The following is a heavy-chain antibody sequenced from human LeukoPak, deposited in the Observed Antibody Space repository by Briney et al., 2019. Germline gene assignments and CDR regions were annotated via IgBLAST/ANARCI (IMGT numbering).Heavy chain of an antibody. CDR3: ARDLRPYYDFWRGYSGVDY. J-gene: IGHJ4*02. Sequence: GGSLRLSCAASGFTFSSYWMSWVRQAPGKGLEWVANIKQDGSEKYYVDSVKGRFTISRDNAKNSLYLQMNSLRAEDTAVYYCARDLRPYYDFWRGYSGVDYWGQGILVTVSS. CDR2: IKQDGSEK. V-gene: IGHV3-7*01. CDR1: GFTFSSYW. D-gene: IGHD3-3*01.